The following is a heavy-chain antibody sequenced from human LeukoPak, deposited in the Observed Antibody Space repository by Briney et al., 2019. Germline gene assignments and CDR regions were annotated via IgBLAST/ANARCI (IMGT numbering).Heavy chain of an antibody. V-gene: IGHV4-39*07. CDR2: INHSGST. CDR1: GGSISSSSYY. J-gene: IGHJ4*02. Sequence: SETLSLTYTVSGGSISSSSYYWGWIRQPPGKGLEWIGEINHSGSTNYNPSLKSRVTIPVDTSKNQISLKLSSVTAADTAVYYCARGPGSTRDYWGQGTLVTVSS. CDR3: ARGPGSTRDY. D-gene: IGHD1-14*01.